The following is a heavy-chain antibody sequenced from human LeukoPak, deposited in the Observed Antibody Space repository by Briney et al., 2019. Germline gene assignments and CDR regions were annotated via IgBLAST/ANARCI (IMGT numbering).Heavy chain of an antibody. V-gene: IGHV4-39*07. Sequence: SQTLSLTCTVSGNSISSGDNYWGWIRQPPGKGLEWIGSIYYSGSTYYNPSLKSRVTISVDTSKNQFSLKLSSVTAADTAVYYCARVITIFGGAFDIWGQGTMVTVSS. CDR3: ARVITIFGGAFDI. D-gene: IGHD3-3*01. CDR2: IYYSGST. J-gene: IGHJ3*02. CDR1: GNSISSGDNY.